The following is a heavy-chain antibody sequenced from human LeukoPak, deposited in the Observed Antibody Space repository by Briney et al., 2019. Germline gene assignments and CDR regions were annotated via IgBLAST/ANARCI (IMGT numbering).Heavy chain of an antibody. CDR3: ARGYSSGWYSPEYFQH. J-gene: IGHJ1*01. D-gene: IGHD6-19*01. Sequence: GGSLRLSCAASGFTVSSNYMSWVRQAPGKGLEWVSVIYSGGSTYYADSVKGRFTISRDNSKNTLYLQMNSLRAEDTAVYYCARGYSSGWYSPEYFQHWGQGTLVTVSS. V-gene: IGHV3-66*01. CDR1: GFTVSSNY. CDR2: IYSGGST.